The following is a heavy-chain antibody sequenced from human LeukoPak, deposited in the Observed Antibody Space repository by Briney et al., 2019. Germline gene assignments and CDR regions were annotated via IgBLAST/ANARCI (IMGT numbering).Heavy chain of an antibody. CDR2: INWNGGST. V-gene: IGHV3-20*04. CDR1: GFTFDDYG. Sequence: GGALRLSCAASGFTFDDYGMSWGRQAPGKGLEWGSGINWNGGSTGYADSVKGRFTISRDDARNSLYLQMNSLRAEDTALYYCARDYASSGSSDAFDIWGQGTMVTVSS. J-gene: IGHJ3*02. D-gene: IGHD3-22*01. CDR3: ARDYASSGSSDAFDI.